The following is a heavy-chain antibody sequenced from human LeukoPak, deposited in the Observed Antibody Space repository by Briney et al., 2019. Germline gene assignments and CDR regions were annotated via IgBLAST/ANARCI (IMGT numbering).Heavy chain of an antibody. Sequence: GGSLRLSCAASGFTFSSYTMNWVRQAPGKGLEWLSYISSSGSTIYYADSVKGRFTISRDNAKNSLYLQMNSLRAEDTAVYYCARDLYGDYDFYYWGQGTLVTVSS. J-gene: IGHJ4*02. D-gene: IGHD4-17*01. CDR1: GFTFSSYT. V-gene: IGHV3-48*01. CDR3: ARDLYGDYDFYY. CDR2: ISSSGSTI.